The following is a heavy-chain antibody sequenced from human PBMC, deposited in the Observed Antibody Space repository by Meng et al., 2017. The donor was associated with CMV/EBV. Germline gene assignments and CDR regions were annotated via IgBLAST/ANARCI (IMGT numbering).Heavy chain of an antibody. CDR1: GGSVSGYY. J-gene: IGHJ2*01. Sequence: SETLSLTCAVYGGSVSGYYWSWIRQPPGKGLEWIGEINHSGSTNYNPSLKSRVTISVDTSTNQFSLKLSSVTAADTAVYYCARVGFNWYFDLWGRGTLVTVSS. D-gene: IGHD3-10*01. CDR2: INHSGST. V-gene: IGHV4-34*01. CDR3: ARVGFNWYFDL.